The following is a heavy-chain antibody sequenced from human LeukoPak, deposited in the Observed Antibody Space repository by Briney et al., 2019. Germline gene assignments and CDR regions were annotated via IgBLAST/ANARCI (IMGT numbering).Heavy chain of an antibody. D-gene: IGHD3-3*01. CDR1: GGSISSSSYY. V-gene: IGHV4-39*01. J-gene: IGHJ4*02. CDR3: ASSRRYDFWSGRDYFDY. Sequence: PSETLSLTCTVSGGSISSSSYYWGWIRQPPGKGLEWIGSIYYSGSTYYNPSLKSRVTISVDTSKNQFSLKLSSVTAADTAVYYCASSRRYDFWSGRDYFDYWGQGTLVTVSS. CDR2: IYYSGST.